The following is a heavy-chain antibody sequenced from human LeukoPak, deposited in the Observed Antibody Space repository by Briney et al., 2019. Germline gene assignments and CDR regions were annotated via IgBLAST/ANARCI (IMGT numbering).Heavy chain of an antibody. J-gene: IGHJ4*02. D-gene: IGHD3-10*01. CDR1: GFTFDDYA. V-gene: IGHV3-9*01. Sequence: GGSLRLSCAASGFTFDDYAMHWVRQAPGKGLEWVSGISWNSGSIGYADSVRGRFTISRDNAKNSVYLQMNSLRAEDTAVYYCARGEGFGYWGQGTLVIVSS. CDR2: ISWNSGSI. CDR3: ARGEGFGY.